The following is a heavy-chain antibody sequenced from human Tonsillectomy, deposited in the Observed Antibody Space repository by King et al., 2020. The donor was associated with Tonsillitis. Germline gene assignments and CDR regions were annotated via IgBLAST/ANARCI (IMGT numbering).Heavy chain of an antibody. Sequence: VQLVESGGGVVQPGGSLRLSCVGSGFTFSGSVMHLVREAPGEGLEWVAGMSFNGFKHYAVSVKCRFTISRDDSKNTLYLQRESLRAEDTTIYYCTREGWSSGHAPAFDIRGLGTMVTVSS. D-gene: IGHD3-22*01. CDR1: GFTFSGSV. CDR3: TREGWSSGHAPAFDI. V-gene: IGHV3-30*01. J-gene: IGHJ3*02. CDR2: MSFNGFK.